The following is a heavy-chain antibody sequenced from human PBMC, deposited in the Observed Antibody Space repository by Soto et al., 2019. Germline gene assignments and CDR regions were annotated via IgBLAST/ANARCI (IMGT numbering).Heavy chain of an antibody. CDR3: ARGGSSWYRGFDY. J-gene: IGHJ4*02. D-gene: IGHD6-13*01. Sequence: ESGGGLVQPGGSLRLSCAASGFTFSSYWMSWVRQAPGKGLEWVANIKQDGSEKYHVDSVKGRFTISRDNAKNSLYLQMNSLRAEDTAVYYCARGGSSWYRGFDYWGQGTLVTVSS. CDR1: GFTFSSYW. CDR2: IKQDGSEK. V-gene: IGHV3-7*01.